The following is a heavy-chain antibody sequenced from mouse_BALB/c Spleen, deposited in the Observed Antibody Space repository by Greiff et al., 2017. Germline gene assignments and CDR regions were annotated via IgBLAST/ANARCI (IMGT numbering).Heavy chain of an antibody. CDR2: ISSGGST. D-gene: IGHD2-1*01. V-gene: IGHV5-6-5*01. CDR1: GFTFSSYA. Sequence: EVKLVESGGGLVKPGGSLKLSCAASGFTFSSYAMSWVRQTPEKRLEWVASISSGGSTYYPDSVKGRFTISRDNARNILYLQMSSLRSEDTAMYYCARRDYGNFYYFDYWGQGTTLTVSS. J-gene: IGHJ2*01. CDR3: ARRDYGNFYYFDY.